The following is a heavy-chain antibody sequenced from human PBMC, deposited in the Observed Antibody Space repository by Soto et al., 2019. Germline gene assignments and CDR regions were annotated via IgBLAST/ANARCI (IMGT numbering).Heavy chain of an antibody. V-gene: IGHV4-39*01. CDR1: GGSISSSSYY. J-gene: IGHJ4*02. D-gene: IGHD3-22*01. Sequence: QLQLQESGPGLVKPSETLSLTCTVSGGSISSSSYYWAWIRQPPGKGLEWIGSIYYSGSTYYNPSLNSRVTISVDTSKNQFSLKLSSVTAADTAVYYCAIYPYYYDSSGSAGDYWGQGTLVTVSS. CDR2: IYYSGST. CDR3: AIYPYYYDSSGSAGDY.